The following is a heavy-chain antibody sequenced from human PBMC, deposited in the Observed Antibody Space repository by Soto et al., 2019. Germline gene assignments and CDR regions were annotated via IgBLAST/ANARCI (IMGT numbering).Heavy chain of an antibody. J-gene: IGHJ5*02. CDR3: ARGGYFDSSNYVAA. Sequence: KVSCKSYSGPDVHWLRQAPVRGLEWMGWSKPGNGNTKYSQQFQGRVIIDRDTSASTAYMELSSRRPEDAAVYYCARGGYFDSSNYVAAWGLGTLVTVSS. CDR1: CKSYSGPD. D-gene: IGHD3-22*01. CDR2: SKPGNGNT. V-gene: IGHV1-3*02.